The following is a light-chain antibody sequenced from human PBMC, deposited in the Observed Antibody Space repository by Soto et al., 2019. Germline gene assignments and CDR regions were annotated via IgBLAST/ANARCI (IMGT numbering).Light chain of an antibody. V-gene: IGKV3-15*01. CDR2: GAS. Sequence: EIVLTQSPGTLSFSPGERSTLSCRSSQSVSSSYLAWYQQRPGQAPRLLIYGASTRATGIPARFSGSGSGTKFTLTISNLQSEGLAVYYCQQYNNWPTWTFGQGTKVDIK. CDR3: QQYNNWPTWT. CDR1: QSVSSSY. J-gene: IGKJ1*01.